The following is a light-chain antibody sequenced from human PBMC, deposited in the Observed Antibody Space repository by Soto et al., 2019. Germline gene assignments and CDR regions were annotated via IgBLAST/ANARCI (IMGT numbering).Light chain of an antibody. CDR1: QSVSGN. J-gene: IGKJ5*01. V-gene: IGKV3-15*01. CDR2: GAS. CDR3: QQYEKWPPSIT. Sequence: EIVLTQSPGTLSLSPGERATLSCWASQSVSGNFLAWYQVKPGQAPRLVVYGASTRASGFPDRFSGSGSGTDFTLTISSLQSEDFAVYYCQQYEKWPPSITFGQGTRLEIK.